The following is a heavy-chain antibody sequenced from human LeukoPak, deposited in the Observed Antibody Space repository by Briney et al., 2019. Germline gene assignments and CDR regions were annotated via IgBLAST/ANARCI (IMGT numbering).Heavy chain of an antibody. D-gene: IGHD5-12*01. CDR2: ISYDGTNK. CDR1: GFTFNNSS. Sequence: PGRSLRLSCAASGFTFNNSSMRCVRQAPGKGLEGVAVISYDGTNKYYADSVKGRFTISRDNSKNTLFLQMNSLRPEDTAFYYCEVDYSDYVWPSDWGQGTLVTVSS. CDR3: EVDYSDYVWPSD. V-gene: IGHV3-30*04. J-gene: IGHJ4*02.